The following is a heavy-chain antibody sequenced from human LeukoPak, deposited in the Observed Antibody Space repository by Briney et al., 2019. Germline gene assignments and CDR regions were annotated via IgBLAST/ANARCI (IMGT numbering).Heavy chain of an antibody. Sequence: GASVKVSCKASGYTFTSYGISWVRQAPGQGLEWMGWISAYNGNTNYAQKLQGRVTMTTDTSTSTAYMELRSLRSDDTAVYYCARVVGAYYDILTGYWDYWGQGTLVTVSS. CDR2: ISAYNGNT. V-gene: IGHV1-18*01. D-gene: IGHD3-9*01. J-gene: IGHJ4*02. CDR1: GYTFTSYG. CDR3: ARVVGAYYDILTGYWDY.